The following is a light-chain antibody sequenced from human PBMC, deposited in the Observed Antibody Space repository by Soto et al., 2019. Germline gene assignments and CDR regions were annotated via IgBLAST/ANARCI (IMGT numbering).Light chain of an antibody. J-gene: IGKJ2*01. CDR1: QSVSSN. Sequence: EIVMTQSPATLSVSPGERATLSCRASQSVSSNLAWYQQKPGQPPRLLIYGASTRATGIPARFSGSGSGTELTLTISSLQSEDFAVYDCQQYNNWPPLTFGQGTKLGIK. V-gene: IGKV3-15*01. CDR3: QQYNNWPPLT. CDR2: GAS.